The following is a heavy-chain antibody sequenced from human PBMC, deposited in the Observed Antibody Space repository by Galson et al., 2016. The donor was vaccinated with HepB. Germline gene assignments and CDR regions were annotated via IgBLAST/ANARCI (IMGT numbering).Heavy chain of an antibody. D-gene: IGHD4-17*01. CDR1: GFTFTSYT. CDR3: ARAYGDYAHTDY. Sequence: LRLSCAASGFTFTSYTMNWLRQAPGKGLQWVSSISASHGFIHYADSVKSRFTISRDNAGNSLYLQMNSLRAEDTAVYYCARAYGDYAHTDYWGQGTLVTVSS. J-gene: IGHJ4*02. V-gene: IGHV3-21*01. CDR2: ISASHGFI.